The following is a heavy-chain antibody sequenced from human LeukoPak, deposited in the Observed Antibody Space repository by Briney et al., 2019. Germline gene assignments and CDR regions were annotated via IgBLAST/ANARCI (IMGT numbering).Heavy chain of an antibody. V-gene: IGHV3-7*01. CDR2: IKQDVSEK. CDR1: GFTFSTYW. CDR3: ARVQRKYQLPRLNDYDYMDV. J-gene: IGHJ6*03. Sequence: SGGSLRLSCAASGFTFSTYWMSWVRQAPGKGLEWVANIKQDVSEKYYVDSVKGRFTIPRDNAKNSLYLQMNSLRAEDTAVYYCARVQRKYQLPRLNDYDYMDVWGKGTTVTISS. D-gene: IGHD2-2*01.